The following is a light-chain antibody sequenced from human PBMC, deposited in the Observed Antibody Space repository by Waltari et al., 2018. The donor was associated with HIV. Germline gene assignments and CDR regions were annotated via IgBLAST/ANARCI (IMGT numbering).Light chain of an antibody. CDR2: GNT. V-gene: IGLV1-40*01. CDR3: QSYDISLSGWV. Sequence: QSVLTQPPSVSGAPGQRVTISCTGSSSNIGAGYAVPWYQQFPGTAPKVLIYGNTYRPSGVPDRFSGSKSGSSASLLITGLQAEDDADYYCQSYDISLSGWVFGGGTKLTVL. J-gene: IGLJ3*02. CDR1: SSNIGAGYA.